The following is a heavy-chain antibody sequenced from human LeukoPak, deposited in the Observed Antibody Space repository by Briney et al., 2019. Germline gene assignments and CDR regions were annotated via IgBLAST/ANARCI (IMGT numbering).Heavy chain of an antibody. V-gene: IGHV3-30-3*01. CDR1: GFTFSSYA. D-gene: IGHD3-10*01. J-gene: IGHJ4*02. Sequence: KPGGSLRLSCAASGFTFSSYAMHWVRQAPGKGLEWVAVISYDGSNKYYADSVKGRFTISRDNSKNTLYLQMNSLRAEDTAVYYCARDIRRFGELLYGLGYWGQGTLVTVSS. CDR2: ISYDGSNK. CDR3: ARDIRRFGELLYGLGY.